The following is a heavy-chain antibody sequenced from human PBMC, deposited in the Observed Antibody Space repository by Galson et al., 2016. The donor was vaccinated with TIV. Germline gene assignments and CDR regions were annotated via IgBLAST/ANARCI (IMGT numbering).Heavy chain of an antibody. J-gene: IGHJ6*03. Sequence: SLRLSCAASGFTFSSYGLHWVRQAPGKGLEWVAFISYDGSDKNYAEALKGRFTISRDKSKNSLYLQMNSLRADDTALYYCARVDKSYHMDVWGKGTTVTVSS. CDR3: ARVDKSYHMDV. CDR1: GFTFSSYG. V-gene: IGHV3-30*03. D-gene: IGHD3-16*02. CDR2: ISYDGSDK.